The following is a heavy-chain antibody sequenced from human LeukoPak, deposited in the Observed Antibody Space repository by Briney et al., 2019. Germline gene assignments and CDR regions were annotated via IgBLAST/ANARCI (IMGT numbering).Heavy chain of an antibody. Sequence: SETLSLTCTVSGGSISSSSYYWGWIRQPPGKGLEWIGSIYYSGSTYYNPSLKSRVTISVDTSKNQFSLKLSSVTAADTAVYYCARGDPIYSSSWYFLGYWGQGTLVTVSS. CDR1: GGSISSSSYY. J-gene: IGHJ4*02. CDR3: ARGDPIYSSSWYFLGY. V-gene: IGHV4-39*07. D-gene: IGHD6-13*01. CDR2: IYYSGST.